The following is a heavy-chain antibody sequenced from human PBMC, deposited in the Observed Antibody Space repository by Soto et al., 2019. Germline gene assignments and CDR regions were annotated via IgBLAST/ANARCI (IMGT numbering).Heavy chain of an antibody. CDR2: ISXXNXXX. V-gene: IGHV1-18*01. D-gene: IGHD6-13*01. CDR3: ARGRTSSPHFYVMDV. Sequence: GASVKVSCKASGYTFTNYGISWVRQAPGQGLEWMGWISXXNXXXNYAQKIQGRVTMTTDTSTSTAYMELRSLRSDDTAVYYCARGRTSSPHFYVMDVWGQGTTVTVSS. CDR1: GYTFTNYG. J-gene: IGHJ6*02.